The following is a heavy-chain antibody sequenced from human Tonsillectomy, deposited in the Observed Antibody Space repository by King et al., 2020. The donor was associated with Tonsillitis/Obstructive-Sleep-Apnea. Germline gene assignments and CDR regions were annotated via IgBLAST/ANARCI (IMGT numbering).Heavy chain of an antibody. V-gene: IGHV3-53*01. Sequence: VQLVESGGGLIHPGGSLRLSCAASGFTVSSNYMNWVRQAPGKGLEWVSVIYSGGTTYYADSVKGRFTISRDNSKNTLYLQMNSLRAEDTAMYNCARATYCSGSNCYSDFWGQGILVTVSS. D-gene: IGHD2-2*01. CDR2: IYSGGTT. CDR1: GFTVSSNY. J-gene: IGHJ4*02. CDR3: ARATYCSGSNCYSDF.